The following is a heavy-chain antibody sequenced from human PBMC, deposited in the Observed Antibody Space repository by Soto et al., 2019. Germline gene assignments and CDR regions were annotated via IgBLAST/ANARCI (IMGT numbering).Heavy chain of an antibody. CDR2: IKPNTDDT. CDR3: ARSPYSLEGDGQHYYYGMDL. CDR1: GFTFSGFY. V-gene: IGHV1-2*02. Sequence: ASVKVSCNPSGFTFSGFYLHWVRQAPGQGLERLGWIKPNTDDTGYAQKFQGRVTLTWDTSSSAGYMDLSRLRSDDTAVYYCARSPYSLEGDGQHYYYGMDLWGGGTTVTVSS. D-gene: IGHD2-15*01. J-gene: IGHJ6*04.